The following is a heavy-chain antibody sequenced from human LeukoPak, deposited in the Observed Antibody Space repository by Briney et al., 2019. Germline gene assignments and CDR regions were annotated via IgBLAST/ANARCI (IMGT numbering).Heavy chain of an antibody. Sequence: SETLSLTCTVSGGSISSYYWSWIRQPPGKGLEGIGDIYYSGSTNYNPSLKSRVTISVDTSKNQFSLKLSSVTAADTAVYYCARLKELLNYYYYYMDVWGKGTTVTVSS. CDR3: ARLKELLNYYYYYMDV. D-gene: IGHD1-26*01. V-gene: IGHV4-59*01. CDR1: GGSISSYY. CDR2: IYYSGST. J-gene: IGHJ6*03.